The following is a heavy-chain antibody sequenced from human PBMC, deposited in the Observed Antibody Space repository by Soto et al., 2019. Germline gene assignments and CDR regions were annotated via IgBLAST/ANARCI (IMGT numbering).Heavy chain of an antibody. CDR3: ARDVLFEP. J-gene: IGHJ5*02. CDR1: GYTVSIYF. Sequence: GASVKISCKSSGYTVSIYFIHWVRQAPGQRLEWMGWINAGNGNTKYSQKFQGRVTITRDTSASTAYMELSSLRSEDTAVYYCARDVLFEPWGQGTLVTVSS. D-gene: IGHD3-10*01. V-gene: IGHV1-3*01. CDR2: INAGNGNT.